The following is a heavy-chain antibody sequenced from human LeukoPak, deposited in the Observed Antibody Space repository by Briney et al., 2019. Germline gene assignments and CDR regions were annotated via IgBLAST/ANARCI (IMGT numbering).Heavy chain of an antibody. CDR3: ARSGITGTSGHFYYYGVDV. J-gene: IGHJ6*02. CDR2: IYYSGST. Sequence: SETLSLTCTVSGGSVSSGSYYWRWIRQPPGKGLEWIGYIYYSGSTKYNPSLKSRVTISVDTSKNQFSLKVSSVTAADTAVYYCARSGITGTSGHFYYYGVDVWGQGTTVTVSS. V-gene: IGHV4-61*01. CDR1: GGSVSSGSYY. D-gene: IGHD1-20*01.